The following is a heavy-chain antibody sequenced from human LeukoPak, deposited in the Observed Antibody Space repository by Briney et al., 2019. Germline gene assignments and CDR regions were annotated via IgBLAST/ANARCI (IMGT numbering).Heavy chain of an antibody. CDR2: INHSGST. Sequence: PSETLSLTCAVYGGSFSGYYWSWIRQPPGKGLEWLGEINHSGSTNYNPSLKSRVTISVDTSKNQFSLKLSSVTAADTAVYDCARHNRGSGWYYYWGQGTLVTVSS. D-gene: IGHD6-19*01. V-gene: IGHV4-34*01. CDR3: ARHNRGSGWYYY. CDR1: GGSFSGYY. J-gene: IGHJ4*02.